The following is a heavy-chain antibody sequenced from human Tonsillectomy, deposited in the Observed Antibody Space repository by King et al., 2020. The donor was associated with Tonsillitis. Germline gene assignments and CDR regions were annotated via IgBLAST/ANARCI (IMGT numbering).Heavy chain of an antibody. D-gene: IGHD5-12*01. CDR1: GFTCSDYA. CDR3: TVATSYYYYYMDV. V-gene: IGHV3-49*04. J-gene: IGHJ6*03. CDR2: IRSKAYGGTT. Sequence: VQLVESGGGLVQPGRSLRLSCIASGFTCSDYAMSWVRQAPGKGLEWVGFIRSKAYGGTTGYSASVKGRFTSSRDDSKSIACLQMNSLKAEDTAVYYCTVATSYYYYYMDVWGKGTTVTVSS.